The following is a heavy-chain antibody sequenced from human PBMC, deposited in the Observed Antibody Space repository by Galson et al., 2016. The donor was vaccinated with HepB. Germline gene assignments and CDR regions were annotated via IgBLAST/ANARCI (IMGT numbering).Heavy chain of an antibody. J-gene: IGHJ4*02. CDR2: IWYDGNNK. Sequence: SLRLSCAASGFTFSSYWMHWVRQAPGKGLEWVAVIWYDGNNKYYADSVKGRFTISRDNSKKMLYLQMNSLRAEDTAIYYCAKDLLPSGAGREDYFDYWGQGALVTVSS. V-gene: IGHV3-33*06. CDR1: GFTFSSYW. CDR3: AKDLLPSGAGREDYFDY. D-gene: IGHD6-19*01.